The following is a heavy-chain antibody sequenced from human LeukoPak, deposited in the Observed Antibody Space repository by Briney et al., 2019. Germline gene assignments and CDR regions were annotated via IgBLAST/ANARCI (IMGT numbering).Heavy chain of an antibody. CDR1: GFTFSSYS. CDR3: ARDMSLPTAATNWFDP. V-gene: IGHV3-21*01. J-gene: IGHJ5*02. Sequence: PGGSLRLSRAASGFTFSSYSMNWVRQAPGKGLEWVSSISSSSSYIYYADSVKGRFTISRDNAKNSLYLQMNSLRAEDTAVYYCARDMSLPTAATNWFDPWGQGTLVTVSS. D-gene: IGHD6-13*01. CDR2: ISSSSSYI.